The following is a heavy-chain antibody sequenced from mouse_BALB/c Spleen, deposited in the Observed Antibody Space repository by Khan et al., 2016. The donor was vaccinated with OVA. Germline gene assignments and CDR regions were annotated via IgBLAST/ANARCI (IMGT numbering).Heavy chain of an antibody. Sequence: VQLQQSGAELGRPGSSVKLSCKTSGSTFTSYGIKWVKQRPGQGLEWIGYIYPGNGYTEYNERFQGKAILTSDTSSSTAYMQLRSLTSEDSAMYFSTTAYYRYYFDYWGQGTILTVSS. V-gene: IGHV1S134*01. CDR2: IYPGNGYT. CDR1: GSTFTSYG. CDR3: TTAYYRYYFDY. J-gene: IGHJ2*01. D-gene: IGHD2-14*01.